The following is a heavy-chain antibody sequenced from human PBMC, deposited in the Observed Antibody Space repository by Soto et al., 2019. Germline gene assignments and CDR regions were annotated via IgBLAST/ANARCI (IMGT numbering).Heavy chain of an antibody. J-gene: IGHJ4*02. V-gene: IGHV4-31*03. CDR2: IYYSGST. Sequence: SETLSLTCTVSGGSISSGGYYWSWIRQHPGKGLEWIGYIYYSGSTYYNPSLKSRVTISRDNSKNTLYLQMNSLRAEDTAVYYCAKDGSPYRYGYANPFFDYWGQGTLVTVSS. CDR3: AKDGSPYRYGYANPFFDY. CDR1: GGSISSGGYY. D-gene: IGHD5-18*01.